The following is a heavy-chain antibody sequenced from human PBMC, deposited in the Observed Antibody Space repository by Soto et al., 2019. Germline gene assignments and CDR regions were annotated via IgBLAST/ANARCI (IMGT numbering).Heavy chain of an antibody. J-gene: IGHJ3*02. CDR3: ARYIVVVTAPYAFEI. CDR1: GFPFISYA. D-gene: IGHD2-21*02. Sequence: QVQLVESGGGVVQPGRSLRLSCAASGFPFISYAMHWVRQAPGQGLEWVAVISYDGSDKYYADYGKGRFTISIDNSKNTLYLQLNSLRDEDTAEYYCARYIVVVTAPYAFEIWGQGTMVTVSS. CDR2: ISYDGSDK. V-gene: IGHV3-30-3*01.